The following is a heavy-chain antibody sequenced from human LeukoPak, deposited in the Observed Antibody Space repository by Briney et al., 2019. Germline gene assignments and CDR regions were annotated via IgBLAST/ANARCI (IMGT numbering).Heavy chain of an antibody. D-gene: IGHD5-12*01. J-gene: IGHJ5*02. Sequence: SETLSLTCSVSGGSISSGNYYWTWIRQPPEKGLEWIGYIYYSGSTYYNPSLKSRINISVDTSKNQFSLKLSSVTAADTAVYYCARGPKISGSSFDPWGQGTLVTVSS. CDR1: GGSISSGNYY. V-gene: IGHV4-30-4*08. CDR3: ARGPKISGSSFDP. CDR2: IYYSGST.